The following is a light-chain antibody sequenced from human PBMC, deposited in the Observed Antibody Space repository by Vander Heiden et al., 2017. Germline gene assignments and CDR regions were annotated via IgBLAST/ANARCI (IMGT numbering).Light chain of an antibody. J-gene: IGKJ2*01. CDR1: QGISSA. V-gene: IGKV1-13*02. CDR2: DAS. CDR3: QQFNSYPNT. Sequence: IPLTQSPSSLSASVGDRVTITCRVSQGISSALAWYQQKPGKAPKLLIYDASSLESGVPSRFSSSGSGTDFTLTISSLQPEDFATYYCQQFNSYPNTFGQGTKLEIK.